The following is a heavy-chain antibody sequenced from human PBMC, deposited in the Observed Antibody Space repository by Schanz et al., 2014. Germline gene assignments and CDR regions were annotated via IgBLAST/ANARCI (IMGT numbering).Heavy chain of an antibody. V-gene: IGHV4-34*11. CDR3: ARHPAYCSSTTCPMDV. D-gene: IGHD2-2*01. CDR2: VFSSGYT. CDR1: GGSFSGYY. J-gene: IGHJ6*02. Sequence: QVQLQQWGAGLLKPSETLSLTCAVYGGSFSGYYWSWIRQPPGKGLEWIGYVFSSGYTNYNPSLKSRVTISVDTSKNQFSLKRSSVTAADTAVYYCARHPAYCSSTTCPMDVWGQGTTVTVSS.